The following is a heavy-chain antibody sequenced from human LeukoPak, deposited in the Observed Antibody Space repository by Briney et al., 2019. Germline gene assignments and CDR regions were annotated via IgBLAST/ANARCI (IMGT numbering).Heavy chain of an antibody. J-gene: IGHJ3*02. CDR1: GFTFSSYA. Sequence: GRSLRLSCAASGFTFSSYAMDWVRQAPGKGLEWVAVISYDGSNKYYADSVKGRFTISRDNAKNSLYLQMNSLRAEDTAVYYCARAPDIWGQGTMVTVSS. CDR3: ARAPDI. V-gene: IGHV3-30*04. CDR2: ISYDGSNK.